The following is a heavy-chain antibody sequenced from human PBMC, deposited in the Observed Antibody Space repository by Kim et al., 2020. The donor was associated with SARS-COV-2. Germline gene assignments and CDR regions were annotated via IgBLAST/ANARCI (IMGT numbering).Heavy chain of an antibody. J-gene: IGHJ4*02. CDR3: AKSFSSGWYRPYFDY. CDR2: ISWNSGSI. D-gene: IGHD6-19*01. CDR1: GFTFDDYA. Sequence: GGSLRLSCAASGFTFDDYAMHWVRQAPGKGLEWVSGISWNSGSIGYADSVKGRFTISRDNAKNSLYLQMNSLRAEDTALYYCAKSFSSGWYRPYFDYWGQGTLVTVSS. V-gene: IGHV3-9*01.